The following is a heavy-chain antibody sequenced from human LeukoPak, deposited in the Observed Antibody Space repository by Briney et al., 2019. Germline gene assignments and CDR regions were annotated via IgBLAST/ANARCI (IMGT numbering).Heavy chain of an antibody. J-gene: IGHJ4*02. D-gene: IGHD2-15*01. Sequence: GGSLRLSCAASGFIFSSYSMNWVRQAPGKGLEWVSSISSSSSYIYYADSVKGRFTISRDNAKKSLYLQMNSLRAEDTAVYYCARDSDPYCSGGSCQRFDYWGQGTLVTVSS. CDR2: ISSSSSYI. V-gene: IGHV3-21*01. CDR3: ARDSDPYCSGGSCQRFDY. CDR1: GFIFSSYS.